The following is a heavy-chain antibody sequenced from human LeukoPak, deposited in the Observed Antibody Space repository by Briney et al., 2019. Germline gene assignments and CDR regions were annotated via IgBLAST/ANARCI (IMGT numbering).Heavy chain of an antibody. D-gene: IGHD5-12*01. CDR3: ARIVPKQATRDFYFAY. J-gene: IGHJ4*02. Sequence: SVTVSFTASGGTFISYAISWVRQAPGQGREWMGRIIPILGIANYAQKFQGRVTITADKSTSTAYMELSSLRSEDTAVYYCARIVPKQATRDFYFAYWGQGTLVTVPS. CDR2: IIPILGIA. CDR1: GGTFISYA. V-gene: IGHV1-69*04.